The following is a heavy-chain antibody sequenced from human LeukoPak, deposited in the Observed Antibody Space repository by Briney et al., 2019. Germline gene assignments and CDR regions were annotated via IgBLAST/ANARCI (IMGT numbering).Heavy chain of an antibody. CDR2: INPNSGGT. J-gene: IGHJ4*02. Sequence: ASVKVSCKASGYTFTGYYMHWVRQAPGQGLEWMGWINPNSGGTNYAQKFQGRVTMTRDTSISTAYMELSRLRSDDTAVYYCASDLCSGGSCYSFDYSGQGTLVTVSS. D-gene: IGHD2-15*01. V-gene: IGHV1-2*02. CDR3: ASDLCSGGSCYSFDY. CDR1: GYTFTGYY.